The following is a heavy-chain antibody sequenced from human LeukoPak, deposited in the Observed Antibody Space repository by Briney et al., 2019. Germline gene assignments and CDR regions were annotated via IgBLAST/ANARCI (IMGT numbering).Heavy chain of an antibody. Sequence: ASVKVSCKASGYTFTSYGISWVRQAPGQGLEWMGWISAYSGNTNYAQKLQGRVTMTTDTSTSTAYMELRSLRSDDTAVYYCARGGITVVRGVTPYWAFDIWGQGTMVTVSS. CDR2: ISAYSGNT. J-gene: IGHJ3*02. CDR3: ARGGITVVRGVTPYWAFDI. V-gene: IGHV1-18*01. D-gene: IGHD3-10*01. CDR1: GYTFTSYG.